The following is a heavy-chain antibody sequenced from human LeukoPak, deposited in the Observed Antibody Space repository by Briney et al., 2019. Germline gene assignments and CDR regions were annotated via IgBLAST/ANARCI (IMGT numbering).Heavy chain of an antibody. CDR3: ARGAAVGATRGFDY. CDR1: GFTFSSYG. Sequence: GGTLRLSCAASGFTFSSYGMSWVRQAPGKGLEWVSAISGSGGSTYYADSVKGRFTISRDNAKNSLYLQMNSLRAEDTAVYYCARGAAVGATRGFDYWGQGTLVTVSS. D-gene: IGHD1-26*01. J-gene: IGHJ4*02. V-gene: IGHV3-23*01. CDR2: ISGSGGST.